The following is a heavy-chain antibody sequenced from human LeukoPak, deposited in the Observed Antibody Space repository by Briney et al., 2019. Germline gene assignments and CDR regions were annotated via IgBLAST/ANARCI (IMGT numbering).Heavy chain of an antibody. D-gene: IGHD5-12*01. J-gene: IGHJ4*02. Sequence: GGSLRLSCAASGFTVSSNYMSWVRQAPGKGLEWVSIIYSGGSTFYADSVKGRFTISRDNSKNTLYLQMNSLRAEDTAVYYCAKEFYSGYEAELDYWGQGTLVTVSS. V-gene: IGHV3-53*01. CDR1: GFTVSSNY. CDR3: AKEFYSGYEAELDY. CDR2: IYSGGST.